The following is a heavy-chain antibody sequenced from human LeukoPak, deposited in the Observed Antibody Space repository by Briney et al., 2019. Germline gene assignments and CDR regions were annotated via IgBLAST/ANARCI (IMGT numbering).Heavy chain of an antibody. Sequence: GGSLRLSCAASGFTFSSYAMSWVRQAPGKGLEWVSGISGGGVTTYYADSVKGRFNISRDNSKNTLYLQMNSLRADDTAIYYCARNQQLGGHSYYYYGMDVWGQGTTVTVSS. CDR3: ARNQQLGGHSYYYYGMDV. V-gene: IGHV3-23*01. D-gene: IGHD3-16*01. J-gene: IGHJ6*02. CDR1: GFTFSSYA. CDR2: ISGGGVTT.